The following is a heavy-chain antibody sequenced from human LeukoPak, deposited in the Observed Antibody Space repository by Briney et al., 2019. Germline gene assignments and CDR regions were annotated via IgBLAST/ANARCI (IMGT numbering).Heavy chain of an antibody. V-gene: IGHV3-7*01. J-gene: IGHJ6*02. Sequence: GGSLRLSCAASGFTFSGYWMSWVRQAPGKGLEWVANIKQDGSDKYYVDSVKGRFTISRDNAKNSLYLQMNSLRAEDTAVYYRARDCSSTNCYGSYYYGMDVWGQGTTVTVSS. CDR3: ARDCSSTNCYGSYYYGMDV. CDR1: GFTFSGYW. CDR2: IKQDGSDK. D-gene: IGHD2-2*01.